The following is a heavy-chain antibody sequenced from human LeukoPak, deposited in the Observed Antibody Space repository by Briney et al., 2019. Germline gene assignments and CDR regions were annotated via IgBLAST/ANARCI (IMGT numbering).Heavy chain of an antibody. Sequence: GGSLRLSCAASRFTFSSYAMSWVRQAPGKGLEWVSAISGSGGSTYYADSVKGRFTISRDNSKKTLYLQMDSLRGEDTAVYYCAKDWDSSGWYWGPVDYWGQGTLVTVSS. CDR2: ISGSGGST. V-gene: IGHV3-23*01. CDR1: RFTFSSYA. D-gene: IGHD6-19*01. CDR3: AKDWDSSGWYWGPVDY. J-gene: IGHJ4*02.